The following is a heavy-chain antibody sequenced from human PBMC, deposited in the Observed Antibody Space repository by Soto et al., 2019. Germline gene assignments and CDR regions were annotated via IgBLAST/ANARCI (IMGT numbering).Heavy chain of an antibody. J-gene: IGHJ3*02. Sequence: QVQLVQSGAEVKKPGSSVKVSCKASGGTFSSYAINWVRQAPGQGLEWMGGIIPIFGTANYAQKSQGRVTITADESTSTAYMELSSPRSEDTAVYYCARDHGSITENDAFDIWGQGTMVTVSS. CDR2: IIPIFGTA. CDR3: ARDHGSITENDAFDI. D-gene: IGHD1-20*01. V-gene: IGHV1-69*01. CDR1: GGTFSSYA.